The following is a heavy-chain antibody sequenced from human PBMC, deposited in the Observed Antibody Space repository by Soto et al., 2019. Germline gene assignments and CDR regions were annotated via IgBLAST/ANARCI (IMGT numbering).Heavy chain of an antibody. CDR1: GSSISSYY. V-gene: IGHV4-59*08. Sequence: SETLCLTCTISGSSISSYYWSWIRQPPGKGLEWIGYIYYSGSTNYNPSLKSRVTISVDTSKNQFSLKLSSVTAADTAVYYCARHDSAHIYSSGWSNSGLFDYWGQGTLVTVS. J-gene: IGHJ4*02. CDR3: ARHDSAHIYSSGWSNSGLFDY. CDR2: IYYSGST. D-gene: IGHD6-13*01.